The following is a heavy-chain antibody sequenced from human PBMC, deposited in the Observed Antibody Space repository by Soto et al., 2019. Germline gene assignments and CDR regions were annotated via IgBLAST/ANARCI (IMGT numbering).Heavy chain of an antibody. Sequence: ASVKVSCKASGYTFTSYAMHWVRQAPGQRLEWMGWINAGNGNTRYSQKFQGRVTITRDTSASTAYMELSSLRSEDTAVYYCASGYFDWLVLDYWGQGTLLTVSS. CDR3: ASGYFDWLVLDY. CDR1: GYTFTSYA. J-gene: IGHJ4*02. CDR2: INAGNGNT. D-gene: IGHD3-9*01. V-gene: IGHV1-3*01.